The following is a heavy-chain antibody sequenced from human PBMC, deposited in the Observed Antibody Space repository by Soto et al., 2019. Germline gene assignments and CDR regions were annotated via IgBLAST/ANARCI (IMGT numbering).Heavy chain of an antibody. D-gene: IGHD3-22*01. V-gene: IGHV4-59*08. J-gene: IGHJ5*02. CDR3: ARLGGYYQSLDT. Sequence: PSETLSLTRTVSGGSIDSYYWTWIRQPPGKGLEWIGYVYYTGTTTYSPSLKSRVTISVDTSMNQISLKLSSVTAADTAFYYCARLGGYYQSLDTWGQGTLVTVSS. CDR2: VYYTGTT. CDR1: GGSIDSYY.